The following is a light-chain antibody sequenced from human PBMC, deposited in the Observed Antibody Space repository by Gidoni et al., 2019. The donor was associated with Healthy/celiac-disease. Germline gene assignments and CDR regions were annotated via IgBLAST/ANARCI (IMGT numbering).Light chain of an antibody. Sequence: DIVMTQSPLSLPVTPGEPASISCRSSQSLLHSNGYNYLDWYLQKPVQSPQLLIYLGSNRASGVPDRFSGSGSGTDFTLKISRVEAEDVGVYYCMQALQTPRTFXQXTKVEIK. CDR3: MQALQTPRT. CDR1: QSLLHSNGYNY. CDR2: LGS. J-gene: IGKJ1*01. V-gene: IGKV2-28*01.